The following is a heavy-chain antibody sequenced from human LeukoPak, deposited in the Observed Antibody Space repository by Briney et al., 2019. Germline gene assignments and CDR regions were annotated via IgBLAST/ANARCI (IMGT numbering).Heavy chain of an antibody. CDR3: AREAWGSYLRYFDY. CDR1: GFTFSSYE. V-gene: IGHV3-48*03. D-gene: IGHD1-26*01. Sequence: GGSLRLSCAASGFTFSSYEMNWVRQAPGKGLEWVSYISSSGSTIYYADSVKGRFTISGDNAKNSLYLQMNSLRAEDTAVYYCAREAWGSYLRYFDYWGQGTLVTVSS. CDR2: ISSSGSTI. J-gene: IGHJ4*02.